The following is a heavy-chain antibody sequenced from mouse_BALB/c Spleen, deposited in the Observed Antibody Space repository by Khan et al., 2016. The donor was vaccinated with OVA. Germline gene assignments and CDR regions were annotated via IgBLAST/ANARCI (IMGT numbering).Heavy chain of an antibody. J-gene: IGHJ2*01. CDR1: GFNIKDTY. CDR2: IDPANGNT. CDR3: AGINA. V-gene: IGHV14-3*02. Sequence: EVQLQQSGAELVKPGASVKLSCTASGFNIKDTYMHWVKQRPEQGLEWMGRIDPANGNTKYDPKFQGKATITAATSSNTAYLQLSSLTSDDTAVYYCAGINAWGQGTTLTVSS.